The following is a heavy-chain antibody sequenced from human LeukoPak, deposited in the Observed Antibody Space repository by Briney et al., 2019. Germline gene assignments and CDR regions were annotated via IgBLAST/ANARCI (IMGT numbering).Heavy chain of an antibody. V-gene: IGHV4-61*02. Sequence: PSQTLSLTCTVSGGSISSGSYYWSWIRQPAGKGLEWIGRIYASGSTNYNPSLKSRVTISVDTSKNQFSLKLSSVTAADTAVYYCASSRLEYGDSYDAFDIWGQGTMVTVSS. CDR2: IYASGST. J-gene: IGHJ3*02. CDR1: GGSISSGSYY. D-gene: IGHD4-17*01. CDR3: ASSRLEYGDSYDAFDI.